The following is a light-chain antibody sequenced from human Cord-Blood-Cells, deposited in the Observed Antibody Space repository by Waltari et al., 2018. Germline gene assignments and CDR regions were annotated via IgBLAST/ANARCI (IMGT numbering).Light chain of an antibody. CDR1: SSDVGGYNY. J-gene: IGLJ1*01. CDR2: EVT. CDR3: SSYAGSNNYV. V-gene: IGLV2-8*01. Sequence: QSALTQPPSASGSPGQSVTISCTGTSSDVGGYNYVSWYQQHPAKAPKLMIDEVTKPPSGVPDRFCSSKAGKTASLTVSGLQAEDEADYYCSSYAGSNNYVFGTGTKVTVL.